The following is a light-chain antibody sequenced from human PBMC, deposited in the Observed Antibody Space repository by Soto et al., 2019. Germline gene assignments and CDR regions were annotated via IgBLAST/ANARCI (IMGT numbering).Light chain of an antibody. V-gene: IGKV3-15*01. J-gene: IGKJ4*01. Sequence: EIVMTQSPATLSVSPGERATLSCRASQSVSSNLAWYQQKPGQAPRLLIYGASTRATGITPRFSGSVSGTEFTITITSQHSEDLSVYYSLQHHKYPLTFGGGTKVEIQ. CDR1: QSVSSN. CDR2: GAS. CDR3: LQHHKYPLT.